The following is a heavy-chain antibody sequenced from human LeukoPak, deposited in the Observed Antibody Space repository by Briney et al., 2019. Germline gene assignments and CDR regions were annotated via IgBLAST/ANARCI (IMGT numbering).Heavy chain of an antibody. D-gene: IGHD6-13*01. CDR1: GFTFSSYW. Sequence: GGSLRLSCAASGFTFSSYWMSWVRQAPGKGLEWVANIKQDGSEKYYVDSVKGRFTISRDNAKNSLYLQMNSLRAEDTAVYYCARARIAAAGSFDYWGQGTLVTVSS. CDR2: IKQDGSEK. J-gene: IGHJ4*02. CDR3: ARARIAAAGSFDY. V-gene: IGHV3-7*01.